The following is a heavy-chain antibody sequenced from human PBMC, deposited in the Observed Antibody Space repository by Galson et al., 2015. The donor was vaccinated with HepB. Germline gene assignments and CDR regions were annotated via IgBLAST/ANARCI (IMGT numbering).Heavy chain of an antibody. CDR3: AKDVGIAAAGVAHKPRLAPYYYYYYGMDV. V-gene: IGHV3-30*02. Sequence: SLRLSCAASGFTFSSYGMHWVRQAPGKGLEWVAFIRYDGSNKYYADSVKGRFTISRDNSKNTLYLQMNSLRAEDTAVYYCAKDVGIAAAGVAHKPRLAPYYYYYYGMDVWGQGTTVTVSS. D-gene: IGHD6-13*01. CDR2: IRYDGSNK. CDR1: GFTFSSYG. J-gene: IGHJ6*02.